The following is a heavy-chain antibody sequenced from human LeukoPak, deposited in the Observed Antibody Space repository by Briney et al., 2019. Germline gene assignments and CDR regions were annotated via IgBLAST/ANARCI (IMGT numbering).Heavy chain of an antibody. J-gene: IGHJ4*02. CDR3: TTATPHGYSSSWYSY. Sequence: GGSLRLSCAASGFTFSSYAMSWVRQAPGKGLEWVGRIKSKTDGGTTDYAAPVKGRFTISRDDSKNTLYLQMNSLKTEDTAVYYCTTATPHGYSSSWYSYWGQGTLVTVSS. CDR2: IKSKTDGGTT. D-gene: IGHD6-13*01. CDR1: GFTFSSYA. V-gene: IGHV3-15*01.